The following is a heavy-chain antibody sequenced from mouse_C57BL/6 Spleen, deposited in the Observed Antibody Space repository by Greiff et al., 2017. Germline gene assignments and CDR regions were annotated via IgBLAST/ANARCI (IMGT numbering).Heavy chain of an antibody. CDR3: ARDGTSYYSNYGFAY. CDR1: GFTFSDYY. CDR2: INYDGSST. V-gene: IGHV5-16*01. D-gene: IGHD2-5*01. Sequence: EVMLVESEGGLVQPGSSMKLSCTASGFTFSDYYMAWVRQVPEKGLEWVANINYDGSSTYYLDSLKSRFIISRDNAKNILYLQMSSLKSEDTATYYCARDGTSYYSNYGFAYWGQGTLVTVSA. J-gene: IGHJ3*01.